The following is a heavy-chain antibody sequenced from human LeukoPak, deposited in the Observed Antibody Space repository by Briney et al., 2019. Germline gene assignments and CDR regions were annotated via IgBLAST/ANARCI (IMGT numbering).Heavy chain of an antibody. CDR2: IYYSGST. Sequence: ETLSLTCTVSGGSISSYYRSWIRQPPGKGLEWIGYIYYSGSTNYNPSLKSRVTISVDTSRNQFSLKLSSVTAADTAVYYCARAKVRGVTYAPFDYWGQGTLVTVSS. CDR1: GGSISSYY. J-gene: IGHJ4*02. D-gene: IGHD3-10*01. CDR3: ARAKVRGVTYAPFDY. V-gene: IGHV4-59*01.